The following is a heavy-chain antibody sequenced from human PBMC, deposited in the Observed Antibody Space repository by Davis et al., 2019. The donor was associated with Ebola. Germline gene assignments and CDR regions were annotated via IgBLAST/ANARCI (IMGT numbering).Heavy chain of an antibody. Sequence: ASVKVSCKASGYSFTGHYIHWVRQAPGQGLEWMGRINPYSGGTNYAQKFQGRVTMTRDTSISTAYMELGRVRSDDTAVYYCARLSFGEVGFDYWGQGTLVTVSS. CDR2: INPYSGGT. V-gene: IGHV1-2*06. D-gene: IGHD3-10*01. CDR3: ARLSFGEVGFDY. J-gene: IGHJ4*02. CDR1: GYSFTGHY.